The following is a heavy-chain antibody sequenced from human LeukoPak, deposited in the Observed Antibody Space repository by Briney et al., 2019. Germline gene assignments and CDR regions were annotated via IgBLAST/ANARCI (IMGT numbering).Heavy chain of an antibody. V-gene: IGHV3-48*03. J-gene: IGHJ4*02. CDR3: ARAHSYGPDY. Sequence: GGSLRLSCAASGFTFSSYEMNWVPQSPGKGLEWVSYISSSGSTIYYADSVKGRFTISRDNAKNPLYLQMNNLRAEDTAVYYCARAHSYGPDYWGQGTLVTVSS. D-gene: IGHD5-18*01. CDR2: ISSSGSTI. CDR1: GFTFSSYE.